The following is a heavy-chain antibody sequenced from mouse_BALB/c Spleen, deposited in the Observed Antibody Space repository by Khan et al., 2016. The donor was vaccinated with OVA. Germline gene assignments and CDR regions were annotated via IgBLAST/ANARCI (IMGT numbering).Heavy chain of an antibody. CDR3: ARGYLGNYEFVY. CDR1: GYTFTSYW. D-gene: IGHD2-1*01. Sequence: QVQLQQSGAELVKPGASVKLSCKTSGYTFTSYWIQWVKQRPGQGLGWIGQIFPGTGTTYYNENFKGKATLTVETSSSTAYMQLSSLTSEDSAVYFCARGYLGNYEFVYWGQGPLVPVS. J-gene: IGHJ3*01. CDR2: IFPGTGTT. V-gene: IGHV1S132*01.